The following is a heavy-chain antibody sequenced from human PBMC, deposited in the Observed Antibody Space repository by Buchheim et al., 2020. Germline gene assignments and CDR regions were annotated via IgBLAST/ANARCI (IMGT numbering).Heavy chain of an antibody. CDR2: ISRSGSTI. CDR1: GFTFSSYE. Sequence: EVQLVESGGGLVQPGGSLRLSCAASGFTFSSYEMNWVRQAPGKGLEWVSYISRSGSTIYYADSGKGRFTISRDNAKNSLFSKMNSLRAEDTAVYYCARGRLLWHEDYYGMDVWGKGTT. D-gene: IGHD3-10*01. V-gene: IGHV3-48*03. J-gene: IGHJ6*04. CDR3: ARGRLLWHEDYYGMDV.